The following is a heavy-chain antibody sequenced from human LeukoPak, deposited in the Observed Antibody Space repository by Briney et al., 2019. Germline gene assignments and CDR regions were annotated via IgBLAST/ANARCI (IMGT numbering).Heavy chain of an antibody. CDR2: IRSDGYHT. V-gene: IGHV3-30*02. J-gene: IGHJ4*02. Sequence: AGGSLRLSCGASGFLFDDHDMHWVRQAPGKGLEWVAYIRSDGYHTYYADSVKGQFTITRDNLKNTLYLQMNSLRLEDMAVYYCAKPSGSGVDYWGRGTRVTVSS. CDR3: AKPSGSGVDY. D-gene: IGHD1-26*01. CDR1: GFLFDDHD.